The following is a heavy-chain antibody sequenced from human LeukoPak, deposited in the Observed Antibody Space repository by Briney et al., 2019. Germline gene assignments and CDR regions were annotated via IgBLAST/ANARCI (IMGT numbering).Heavy chain of an antibody. CDR3: ASIRGTFGY. Sequence: GRSLRLSCAASGFTFDDYAMHWVRQAPGKGLEWVSGISWNSGSIGYADSVKGRFTISRDDSKNSLYLQMSSLKTDDTAMYYCASIRGTFGYWGQGTLVTVSS. CDR2: ISWNSGSI. D-gene: IGHD1-26*01. CDR1: GFTFDDYA. J-gene: IGHJ4*02. V-gene: IGHV3-9*01.